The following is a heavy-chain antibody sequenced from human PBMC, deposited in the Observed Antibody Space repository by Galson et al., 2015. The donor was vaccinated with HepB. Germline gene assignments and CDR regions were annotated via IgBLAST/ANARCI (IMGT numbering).Heavy chain of an antibody. D-gene: IGHD3-10*01. CDR2: ISYDGSNK. CDR1: GFTFSSYA. V-gene: IGHV3-30*04. CDR3: ARGLTMVRGVLDY. Sequence: SLRLSCAASGFTFSSYAMHWVRQAPGKGLEWVAVISYDGSNKYYADSVKGRFTISRDNSKNTLYLQMNSLRAEDTAVYYCARGLTMVRGVLDYWGQGTLVTVSS. J-gene: IGHJ4*02.